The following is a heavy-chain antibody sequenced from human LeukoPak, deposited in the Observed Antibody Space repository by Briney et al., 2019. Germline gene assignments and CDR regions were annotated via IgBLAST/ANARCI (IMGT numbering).Heavy chain of an antibody. CDR3: ARAGIVDEYYFDY. Sequence: GASVKVSCKASGYTFTSYGISWVRQAPGQGLEWMGLINPNSGGTNYAQKFQGRVTMTRDTSISTAYMELSRLRSDDTAVYYCARAGIVDEYYFDYWGQGTLVTVSS. V-gene: IGHV1-2*02. CDR2: INPNSGGT. CDR1: GYTFTSYG. D-gene: IGHD1-26*01. J-gene: IGHJ4*02.